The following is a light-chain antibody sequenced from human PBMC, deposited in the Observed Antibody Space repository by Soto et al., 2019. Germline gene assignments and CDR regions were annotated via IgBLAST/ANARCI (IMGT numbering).Light chain of an antibody. CDR3: QSFDSALSAYV. J-gene: IGLJ1*01. CDR2: DDN. V-gene: IGLV1-40*01. Sequence: QSVLRQPPSLSVAAGQRVAISFAGSSSNIGAGYDLHWYQHLPGTAPKLLTYDDNNRPSGVPDRFSGSRSGTSASLAITGLQAEDEADYYCQSFDSALSAYVFGPGTKVTVL. CDR1: SSNIGAGYD.